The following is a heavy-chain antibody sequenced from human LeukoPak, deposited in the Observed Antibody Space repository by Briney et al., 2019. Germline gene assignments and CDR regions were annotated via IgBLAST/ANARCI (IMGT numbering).Heavy chain of an antibody. CDR2: ISGSGGST. D-gene: IGHD1-26*01. V-gene: IGHV3-23*01. Sequence: PGGSLRLSCAASGFTFSSYAMSWVRQAPGKGLEWVSAISGSGGSTYYADSVKGRFTISRDNSKNTLYLQMNSLRAEDTAVYYCAKSPLVGATFPWFDPWDQGTLVTVSS. CDR3: AKSPLVGATFPWFDP. J-gene: IGHJ5*02. CDR1: GFTFSSYA.